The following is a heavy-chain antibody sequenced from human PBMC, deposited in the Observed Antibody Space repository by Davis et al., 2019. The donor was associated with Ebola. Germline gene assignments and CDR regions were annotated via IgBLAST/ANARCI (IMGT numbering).Heavy chain of an antibody. D-gene: IGHD4-17*01. CDR2: INHSGST. CDR1: GGSFSGYY. V-gene: IGHV4-34*01. Sequence: MPGGSLRLSCAVYGGSFSGYYWSWIRQPPGKGLEWIGEINHSGSTNYNPSLKSRVTILVDTSKNQFSLKLSSVTAADTAVYYCARETTVTLIDYWGQGTLVTVSS. CDR3: ARETTVTLIDY. J-gene: IGHJ4*02.